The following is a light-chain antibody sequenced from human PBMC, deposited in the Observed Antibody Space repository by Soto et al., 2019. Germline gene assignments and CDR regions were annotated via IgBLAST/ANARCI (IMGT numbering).Light chain of an antibody. CDR3: QQYYSYPWT. V-gene: IGKV1-5*01. Sequence: IQWPQSPSTLSASVGDRVTITCRASQSISGWLAWYQQKPGKPPKLLIYDASSLEGGVPSRFSGSGSGTEFTLTISSLQPDDFATYYCQQYYSYPWTFGQGTKVDIK. CDR2: DAS. CDR1: QSISGW. J-gene: IGKJ1*01.